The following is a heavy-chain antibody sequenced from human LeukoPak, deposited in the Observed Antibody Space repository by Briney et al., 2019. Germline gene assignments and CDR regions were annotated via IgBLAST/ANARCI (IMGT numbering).Heavy chain of an antibody. Sequence: SGTLSLTCTVSGYSLSSGYYWGWIRPPPGKGVGWIGSIYHSGSTYYNPSLKSRVTISVDTSKNQFSLKLSSVTGADTAVYYCAVLGLSRGRGGGYFDYWGQGTLVTVSS. CDR2: IYHSGST. CDR3: AVLGLSRGRGGGYFDY. CDR1: GYSLSSGYY. D-gene: IGHD2-8*02. V-gene: IGHV4-38-2*02. J-gene: IGHJ4*02.